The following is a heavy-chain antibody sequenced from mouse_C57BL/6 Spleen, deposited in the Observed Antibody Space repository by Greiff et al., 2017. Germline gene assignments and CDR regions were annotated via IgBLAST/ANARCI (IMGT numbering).Heavy chain of an antibody. Sequence: VQLKESGGDLVKPGGSLKLSCAASGFTFSSYGMSWVRQTPDKRLEWVATISSGGSYTYYPDSVKGRFTIARDNATNTLYLQMSSLKSEDTAMYYCARREVGRDEGAMDDWGQGTTVTVSS. D-gene: IGHD4-1*01. CDR3: ARREVGRDEGAMDD. CDR2: ISSGGSYT. CDR1: GFTFSSYG. J-gene: IGHJ4*01. V-gene: IGHV5-6*01.